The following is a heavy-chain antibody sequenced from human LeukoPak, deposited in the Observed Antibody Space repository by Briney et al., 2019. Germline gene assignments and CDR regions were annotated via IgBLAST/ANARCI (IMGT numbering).Heavy chain of an antibody. CDR3: ARDLRITMIVVATYDAFDI. CDR2: ISSSGTSM. Sequence: GGSLRLSCATSGFTFGDYYMSWIRQAPGKGLEWLSYISSSGTSMDYADSVKGRFAISRDNAKNSLYLEMSSLRAEDTAVYYCARDLRITMIVVATYDAFDIWGQGTMVTVSP. D-gene: IGHD3-22*01. J-gene: IGHJ3*02. CDR1: GFTFGDYY. V-gene: IGHV3-11*01.